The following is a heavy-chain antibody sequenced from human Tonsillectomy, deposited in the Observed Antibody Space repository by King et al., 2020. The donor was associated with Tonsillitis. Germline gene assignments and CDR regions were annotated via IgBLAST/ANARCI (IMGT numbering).Heavy chain of an antibody. Sequence: VQLVESGGDLVQPGESLRLTCAVSGFAFSIYAMTWVRQAPGKGLEWVSSIRSDGSVTNYADSVKGRFTISRDNSQNTVYLQMSSLRAEDSATYYCARGLRQPGYTEWFFDRWGRGTLVTVSS. D-gene: IGHD2-2*02. CDR3: ARGLRQPGYTEWFFDR. J-gene: IGHJ2*01. CDR2: IRSDGSVT. CDR1: GFAFSIYA. V-gene: IGHV3-23*04.